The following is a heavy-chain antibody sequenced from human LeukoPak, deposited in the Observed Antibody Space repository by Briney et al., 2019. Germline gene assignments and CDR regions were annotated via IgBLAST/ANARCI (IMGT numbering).Heavy chain of an antibody. J-gene: IGHJ4*02. D-gene: IGHD5-18*01. CDR2: ISGSGGST. CDR3: AKDVLQRNSYGYFDY. Sequence: GGSLRLSRAASGFTFSSYAMSWVRQAPGKGLEWVSAISGSGGSTYYADSVKGRFTISRDNSKNTLYLQMNSLRAEDTAVYYCAKDVLQRNSYGYFDYWGQGTLVTVSS. CDR1: GFTFSSYA. V-gene: IGHV3-23*01.